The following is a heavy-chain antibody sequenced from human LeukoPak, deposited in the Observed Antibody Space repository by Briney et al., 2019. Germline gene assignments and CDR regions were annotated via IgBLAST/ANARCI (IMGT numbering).Heavy chain of an antibody. J-gene: IGHJ6*02. CDR3: AGGYYNGMGV. CDR1: GFPFSAYS. V-gene: IGHV3-48*02. Sequence: GGSLRLSCAASGFPFSAYSMNWVRQAPGKGLEWLSYISSGSTSIYYADSVKGRFTISRDNAKNSLYLQMTSLRDEDTAVYYCAGGYYNGMGVWGQGTTVTVSS. CDR2: ISSGSTSI.